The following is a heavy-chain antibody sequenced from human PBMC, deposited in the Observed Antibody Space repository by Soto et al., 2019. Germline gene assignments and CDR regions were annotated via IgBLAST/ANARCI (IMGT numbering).Heavy chain of an antibody. J-gene: IGHJ4*02. CDR1: GFTFTAYA. D-gene: IGHD1-20*01. CDR3: AKSQGYNLNDFNY. CDR2: ISSRGGST. V-gene: IGHV3-23*01. Sequence: EVQLLESGGGLVPPGGSLRLSCVGSGFTFTAYAMNWVRQAPGKGLEWVSAISSRGGSTFYADSVKGRFTISRDNSKNTLYLQIKSLRAEDTAVYYCAKSQGYNLNDFNYWGQGTLVTVSS.